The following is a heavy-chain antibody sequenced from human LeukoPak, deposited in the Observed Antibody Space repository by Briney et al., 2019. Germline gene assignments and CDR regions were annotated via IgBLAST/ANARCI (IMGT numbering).Heavy chain of an antibody. J-gene: IGHJ3*02. CDR2: INPNSGST. CDR1: GYTFTGYY. D-gene: IGHD2-2*01. V-gene: IGHV1-2*02. Sequence: ASVKVSCKASGYTFTGYYMHWVRQAPGQGLEWMGWINPNSGSTNYAQKFQGRVTMTRDTSISTAYMELSRLRSDDTAVYYCARAWTYQLLAPHDAFDIWGQGTMVTVSS. CDR3: ARAWTYQLLAPHDAFDI.